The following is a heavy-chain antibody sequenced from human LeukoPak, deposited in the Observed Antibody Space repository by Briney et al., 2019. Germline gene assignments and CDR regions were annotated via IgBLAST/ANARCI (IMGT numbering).Heavy chain of an antibody. CDR3: ARRAGSYSHSYDY. D-gene: IGHD2-15*01. CDR1: GFTFSNYA. J-gene: IGHJ4*02. Sequence: GGSLRLSCAASGFTFSNYAMSWVRQAPGRGLEWVSFIYSGGSTYYADSVRGRFIISRDNSKNTLYLQMNSLRAEDTAVYYCARRAGSYSHSYDYWGQGTLVTVSS. V-gene: IGHV3-23*03. CDR2: IYSGGST.